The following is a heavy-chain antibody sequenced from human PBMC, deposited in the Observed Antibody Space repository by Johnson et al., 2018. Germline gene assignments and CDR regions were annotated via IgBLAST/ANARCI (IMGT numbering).Heavy chain of an antibody. Sequence: QVQLVESGGGVVQPGRSLRLSCAASGFTFRNYGMHWVRQAPGKGLEWVALISYDGSNTDYTDSVNGRFTISRDHSENPLYLQMNTQRPDDTGVYYCAQDPVWVAVVPTAEYFQHWGQGPLVTVSS. D-gene: IGHD2-2*01. CDR2: ISYDGSNT. CDR1: GFTFRNYG. J-gene: IGHJ1*01. CDR3: AQDPVWVAVVPTAEYFQH. V-gene: IGHV3-30*18.